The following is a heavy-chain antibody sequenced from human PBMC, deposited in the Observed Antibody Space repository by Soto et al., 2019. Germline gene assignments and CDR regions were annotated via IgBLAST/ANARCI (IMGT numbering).Heavy chain of an antibody. CDR1: GFTFSNFA. Sequence: GGSLRLSCAVSGFTFSNFAMTLVRQAPGKGLEWVSAISGSGDATYYADSVKGRFTISRDNSKNTLNLQMSSLRGDDTAVYYCAKDARIYYDGSGSHGAFDIWGQGTMVTVSS. J-gene: IGHJ3*02. V-gene: IGHV3-23*01. CDR2: ISGSGDAT. D-gene: IGHD3-22*01. CDR3: AKDARIYYDGSGSHGAFDI.